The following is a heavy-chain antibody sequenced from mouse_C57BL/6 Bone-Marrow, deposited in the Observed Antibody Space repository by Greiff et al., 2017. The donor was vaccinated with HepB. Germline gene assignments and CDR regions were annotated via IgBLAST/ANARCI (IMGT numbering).Heavy chain of an antibody. CDR2: IYPGSGNT. Sequence: QVQLQQSGAELVRPGALVKLSCKASGYTFTDYYINWVKQRPGQGLEWIARIYPGSGNTYYNEKFKGKATLTAEKSSSTAYMQLSSLTSEDSAVYFCARESYWGQGTTLTVSS. V-gene: IGHV1-76*01. CDR3: ARESY. CDR1: GYTFTDYY. J-gene: IGHJ2*01.